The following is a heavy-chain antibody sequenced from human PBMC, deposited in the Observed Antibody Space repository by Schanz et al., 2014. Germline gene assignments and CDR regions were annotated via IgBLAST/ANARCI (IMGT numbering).Heavy chain of an antibody. CDR3: ARDLSSLIQGDV. V-gene: IGHV3-48*01. J-gene: IGHJ6*04. CDR1: GFSFSNYS. CDR2: ISGSGGDSV. Sequence: EVHLVESGGSLVQPGGSLRLSCVASGFSFSNYSMNWVRQAPGKGLEWLSHISGSGGDSVDYADSVKGRFTISRDNAKNSLYLQMNSLRAEDTAVYFCARDLSSLIQGDVWGKGTTVTVSS. D-gene: IGHD2-2*01.